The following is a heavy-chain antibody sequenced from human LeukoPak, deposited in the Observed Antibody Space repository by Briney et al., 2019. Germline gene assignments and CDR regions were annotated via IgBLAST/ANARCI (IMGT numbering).Heavy chain of an antibody. CDR1: GGSFSGYY. J-gene: IGHJ4*02. CDR3: ARLAQYDDYAFDY. CDR2: INHSGST. V-gene: IGHV4-34*01. D-gene: IGHD4-17*01. Sequence: SETLSLTRAVYGGSFSGYYWSWIRQPPGKGLEWIGEINHSGSTNYNPSLKSRVTISVDTSKNEFSLKLSSVTAADTAVYYCARLAQYDDYAFDYWGQGTLVTVSS.